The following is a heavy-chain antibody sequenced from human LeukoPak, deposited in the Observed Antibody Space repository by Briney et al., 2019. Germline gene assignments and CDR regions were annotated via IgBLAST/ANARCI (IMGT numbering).Heavy chain of an antibody. J-gene: IGHJ5*02. CDR3: APALFRGVRP. Sequence: ASVKVSCKVSGYTFTDYYMHWVQQAPGKGLEWMGLVDPEDGETIYAEKFQGRVTITADTSTDTAYMELSSLRSEDTAVYHCAPALFRGVRPWGQGTLVTVSS. CDR1: GYTFTDYY. V-gene: IGHV1-69-2*01. D-gene: IGHD3-10*01. CDR2: VDPEDGET.